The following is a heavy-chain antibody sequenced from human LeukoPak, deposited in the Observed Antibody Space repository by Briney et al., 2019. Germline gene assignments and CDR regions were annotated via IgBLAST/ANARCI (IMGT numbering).Heavy chain of an antibody. V-gene: IGHV3-66*02. CDR3: ASIAAAGTAFWFDP. CDR1: GGSISSYY. Sequence: ETLSHTCTVSGGSISSYYMSWVRQAPGKGLEWVSVIYSGGSTYYADSVKGRFTISRDNSKNTLYLQMNSLRAEDTAVYYCASIAAAGTAFWFDPWGQGTLVTVSS. D-gene: IGHD6-13*01. J-gene: IGHJ5*02. CDR2: IYSGGST.